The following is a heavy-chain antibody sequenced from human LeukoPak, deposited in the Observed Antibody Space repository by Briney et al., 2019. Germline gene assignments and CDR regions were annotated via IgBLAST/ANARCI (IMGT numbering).Heavy chain of an antibody. CDR3: AKDRDTTSSGTFDY. CDR2: ISDDGSFK. D-gene: IGHD6-13*01. V-gene: IGHV3-30*18. J-gene: IGHJ4*02. CDR1: GFSFRNYG. Sequence: GGSLRLSCAASGFSFRNYGMHRVRQAPGKGLEWVAVISDDGSFKNYADSVKGRFTISRDNSNNTLYLQMNSLRAEDTAVYYCAKDRDTTSSGTFDYWGQGTLVTVSS.